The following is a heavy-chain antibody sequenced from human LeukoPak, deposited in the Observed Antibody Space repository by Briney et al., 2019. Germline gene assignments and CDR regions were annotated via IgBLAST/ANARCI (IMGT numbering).Heavy chain of an antibody. D-gene: IGHD1-26*01. V-gene: IGHV3-20*04. CDR2: INWNGGST. CDR3: ARAGYSGSYYSAFDI. CDR1: GFTIDDYG. J-gene: IGHJ3*02. Sequence: PGGSLRLSCAASGFTIDDYGMSWVRQAPGKGLEWVPGINWNGGSTGYADSVKGRFTISRDNAKNSLYLQMNSLRAEDTALYYCARAGYSGSYYSAFDIWGQGTMVTVSS.